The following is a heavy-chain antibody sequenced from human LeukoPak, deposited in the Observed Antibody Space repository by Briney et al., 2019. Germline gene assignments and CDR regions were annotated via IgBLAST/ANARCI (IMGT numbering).Heavy chain of an antibody. CDR2: IRYDGSNK. Sequence: PGGSLGLSCAASGFTFSSYGMHWVRQAPGKGLEWAAFIRYDGSNKYYADSVKGRFTISRDNSKNTLYLQMNSLRAEDTAVYYCAREVVPAAMGAFDIWGQGTMVTVSS. J-gene: IGHJ3*02. CDR1: GFTFSSYG. V-gene: IGHV3-30*02. CDR3: AREVVPAAMGAFDI. D-gene: IGHD2-2*01.